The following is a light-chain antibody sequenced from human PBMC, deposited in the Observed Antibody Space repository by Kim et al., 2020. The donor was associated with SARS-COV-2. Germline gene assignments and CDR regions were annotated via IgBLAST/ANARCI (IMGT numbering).Light chain of an antibody. Sequence: PGERATLSCRASQRVSSNYLAWYQQKPGQAPRLLIYAASSRATGIPDRFSGSGSQTDFTLTINGLEPEDFALYYCQQYGTSTGYTFGQGTKLEI. CDR1: QRVSSNY. J-gene: IGKJ2*01. V-gene: IGKV3-20*01. CDR3: QQYGTSTGYT. CDR2: AAS.